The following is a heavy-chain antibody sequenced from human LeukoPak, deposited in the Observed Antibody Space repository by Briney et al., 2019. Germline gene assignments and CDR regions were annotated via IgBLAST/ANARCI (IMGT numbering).Heavy chain of an antibody. CDR2: IYYSGST. Sequence: SETLSLTCTVSGGSISSYYWSWIRQPPGKGLEWIGYIYYSGSTNYNPSLKSRVTISVDTSKNQFSLKLSSVTAADTAVYYCARAMGLRAAFDIWGQGTMVTVPS. D-gene: IGHD5-12*01. J-gene: IGHJ3*02. V-gene: IGHV4-59*01. CDR3: ARAMGLRAAFDI. CDR1: GGSISSYY.